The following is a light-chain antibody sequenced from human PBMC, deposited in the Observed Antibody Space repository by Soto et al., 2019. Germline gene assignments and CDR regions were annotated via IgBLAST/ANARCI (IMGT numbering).Light chain of an antibody. Sequence: EIVLTQSPGTLCLSPGARATLCCRASQSVSSSYLAWYQQKPGQAPRLLSDGASSRATGIPDRVSGSGSGTDFTLTSSRLEPEDCAVYYGQQYGSSTWTFGQGTKVDIK. CDR3: QQYGSSTWT. CDR2: GAS. J-gene: IGKJ1*01. CDR1: QSVSSSY. V-gene: IGKV3-20*01.